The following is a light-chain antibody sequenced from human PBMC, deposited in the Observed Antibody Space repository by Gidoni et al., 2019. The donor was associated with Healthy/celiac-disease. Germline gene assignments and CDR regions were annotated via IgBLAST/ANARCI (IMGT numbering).Light chain of an antibody. V-gene: IGKV3-11*01. Sequence: EIVLTQYPATLSLSPGERATLSCRASQSVSSYLTWYHQKTGQAPRLRIYDASNRATGIPARFSGSGSGTDFTLTISSLEPEEFAVYYCQQRSNWPLTFGGGTKVEIK. CDR1: QSVSSY. CDR3: QQRSNWPLT. CDR2: DAS. J-gene: IGKJ4*01.